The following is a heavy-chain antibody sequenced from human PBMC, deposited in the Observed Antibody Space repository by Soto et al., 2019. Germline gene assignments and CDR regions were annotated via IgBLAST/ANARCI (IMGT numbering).Heavy chain of an antibody. V-gene: IGHV3-30-3*01. CDR2: ISYDGSNK. J-gene: IGHJ6*02. Sequence: QVQLVESGGGVVQPGRSLRLSCAASGFTFSSYSMHWVRQAPGKGLEWVAVISYDGSNKYYADSVKGRFTISRDNSKNTLYLQMNSLRAEDTAVYYCALCPARGELRASYYYYGMDVWGQGTTVTASS. CDR1: GFTFSSYS. D-gene: IGHD2-2*01. CDR3: ALCPARGELRASYYYYGMDV.